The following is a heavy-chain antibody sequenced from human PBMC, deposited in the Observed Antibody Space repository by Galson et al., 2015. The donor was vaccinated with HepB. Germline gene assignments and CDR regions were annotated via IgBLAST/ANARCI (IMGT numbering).Heavy chain of an antibody. V-gene: IGHV1-3*01. CDR2: INAGNGNT. D-gene: IGHD3-10*01. CDR3: AREKVRGVSYYYYYGMDV. CDR1: GYTFTSYA. J-gene: IGHJ6*02. Sequence: SCKASGYTFTSYAMHWVRQAPGQRLEWMGWINAGNGNTKYSRKFQGRVTITRDTSASTAYMELSSLRSEDTAVYYCAREKVRGVSYYYYYGMDVWGQGTTVTVSS.